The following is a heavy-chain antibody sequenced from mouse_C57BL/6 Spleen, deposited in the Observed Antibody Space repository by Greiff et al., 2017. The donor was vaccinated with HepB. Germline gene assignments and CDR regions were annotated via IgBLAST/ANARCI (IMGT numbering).Heavy chain of an antibody. Sequence: QVHVKQSGAELARPGASVKLSCKASGYTFTSYGISWVKQRTGQGLEWIGEIYPRSGNTYYNEKFKGKATLTADKSSSTAYMELRSLTSEDSAVYFCARFHYYGSSHWYFEVWGTGTTVTVSS. CDR1: GYTFTSYG. V-gene: IGHV1-81*01. CDR3: ARFHYYGSSHWYFEV. CDR2: IYPRSGNT. D-gene: IGHD1-1*01. J-gene: IGHJ1*03.